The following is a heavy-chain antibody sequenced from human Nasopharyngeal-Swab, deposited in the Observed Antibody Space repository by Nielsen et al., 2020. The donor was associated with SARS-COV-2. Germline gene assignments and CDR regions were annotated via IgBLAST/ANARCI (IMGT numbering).Heavy chain of an antibody. J-gene: IGHJ3*02. CDR3: VRESDGFDI. V-gene: IGHV3-74*01. CDR1: GFTFSRHW. CDR2: IKGDGSDK. Sequence: GESLKISCAASGFTFSRHWMHWVRQAPGKGLAWVSRIKGDGSDKRYADSVRGRFTISRDNAKNTLYLQMNSLTAEDTALYYCVRESDGFDIWGQGAMVTVS.